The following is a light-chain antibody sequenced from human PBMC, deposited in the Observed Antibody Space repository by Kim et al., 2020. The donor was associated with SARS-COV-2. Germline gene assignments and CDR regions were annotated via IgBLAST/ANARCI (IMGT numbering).Light chain of an antibody. CDR1: SSDIGGYYF. CDR3: SSYAGRQNLV. V-gene: IGLV2-8*01. Sequence: GQSVTLSCTGTSSDIGGYYFVAFYQQRPVKHPKVMIYEINTRPSGVPDRFSGSKSGNTASLTVSGLQAEDEADYYCSSYAGRQNLVFGGGTQLTVL. CDR2: EIN. J-gene: IGLJ2*01.